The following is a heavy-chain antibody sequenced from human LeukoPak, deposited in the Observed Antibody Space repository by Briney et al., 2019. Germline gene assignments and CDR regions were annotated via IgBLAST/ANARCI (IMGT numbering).Heavy chain of an antibody. J-gene: IGHJ3*02. D-gene: IGHD2-2*01. CDR3: ARVARYCSSTSCYFAFDI. CDR1: GYTFTGYY. V-gene: IGHV1-2*06. Sequence: ASVKVSCKASGYTFTGYYMHWVRQAPGQGLEWMGRINPNSGGTNYARKFQGRVTMTRDTSISTAYMELSRLRSDDTAVYYCARVARYCSSTSCYFAFDIWGQGTMVTVSS. CDR2: INPNSGGT.